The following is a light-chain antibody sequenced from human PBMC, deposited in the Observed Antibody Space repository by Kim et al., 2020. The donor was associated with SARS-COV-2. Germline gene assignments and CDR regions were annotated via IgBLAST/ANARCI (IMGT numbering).Light chain of an antibody. CDR3: QTWGSGKGV. Sequence: ASVKLTCTLSSGHSNYAIAWHQQQPEKGPRYLMKINSDGRHSRGDGVPDRFSGSSSGAERYLTISSLQSEDEADYYCQTWGSGKGVFGGGTKVTVL. CDR2: INSDGRH. V-gene: IGLV4-69*01. CDR1: SGHSNYA. J-gene: IGLJ3*02.